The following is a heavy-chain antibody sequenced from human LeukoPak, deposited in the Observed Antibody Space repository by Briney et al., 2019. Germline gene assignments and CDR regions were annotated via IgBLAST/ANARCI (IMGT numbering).Heavy chain of an antibody. CDR3: ARPYIAVAALGY. D-gene: IGHD6-19*01. Sequence: GSSVKVSCKASGGTFSSYAISWARQAPGPGLQWMGWISAYNGNTNYAQKLQGRVTMTTDTSTSTAYMELRSLRSEDTAVYYCARPYIAVAALGYWGQGTLVTVSS. V-gene: IGHV1-18*01. CDR1: GGTFSSYA. J-gene: IGHJ4*02. CDR2: ISAYNGNT.